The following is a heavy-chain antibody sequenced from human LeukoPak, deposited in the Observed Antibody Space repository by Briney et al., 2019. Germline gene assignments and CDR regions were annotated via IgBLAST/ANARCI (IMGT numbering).Heavy chain of an antibody. Sequence: GGSLRLSCAASGFTFSSYSMNWVRQAPGKGLEWVSYISSSSSTIYYADSVKGRFTISRDNAKNSLYLQMNSLRDEDMAVYYCARVLRWELLRIFDYWGQGTLVTVSS. CDR2: ISSSSSTI. CDR3: ARVLRWELLRIFDY. D-gene: IGHD1-26*01. CDR1: GFTFSSYS. V-gene: IGHV3-48*02. J-gene: IGHJ4*02.